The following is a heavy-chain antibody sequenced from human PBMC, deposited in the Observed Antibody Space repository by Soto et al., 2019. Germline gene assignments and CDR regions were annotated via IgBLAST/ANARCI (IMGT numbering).Heavy chain of an antibody. Sequence: EVRLVESGGGLVQPGGSLRLSCAASGFTFSSYSMNWVRQAPGKGLEWVSYISSSSSTIYYADSVKGRFTISRDNAKNSLYLQMNSLRAEDTAVYYCARDDYYDSSGYLVAFDIWGQGTMVTVSS. CDR3: ARDDYYDSSGYLVAFDI. D-gene: IGHD3-22*01. J-gene: IGHJ3*02. CDR2: ISSSSSTI. CDR1: GFTFSSYS. V-gene: IGHV3-48*01.